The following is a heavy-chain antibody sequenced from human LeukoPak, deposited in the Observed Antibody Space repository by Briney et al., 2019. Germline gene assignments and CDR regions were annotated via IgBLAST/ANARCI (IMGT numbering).Heavy chain of an antibody. CDR3: ARGDYEYFQH. V-gene: IGHV4-39*07. D-gene: IGHD4-17*01. Sequence: SETLSLTCTFSGGSISGSSYYWGWIRQPPGKGLDWIASIYYSGNTFYNPSLKSRVTISIDKSKNQFSLKLSSVTAADTAVYYCARGDYEYFQHWGQGTLVTVSS. CDR1: GGSISGSSYY. CDR2: IYYSGNT. J-gene: IGHJ1*01.